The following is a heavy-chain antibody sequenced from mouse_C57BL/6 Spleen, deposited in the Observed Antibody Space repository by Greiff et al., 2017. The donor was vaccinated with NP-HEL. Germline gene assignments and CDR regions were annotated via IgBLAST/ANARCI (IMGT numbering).Heavy chain of an antibody. CDR3: ARAYGSSYWYFDV. J-gene: IGHJ1*03. CDR2: IDPSDSYT. D-gene: IGHD1-1*01. V-gene: IGHV1-59*01. CDR1: GYTFTSYW. Sequence: QVQLQQPGAELVRPGPSVKLSCKASGYTFTSYWMHWVKQRPGQGLEWIGVIDPSDSYTNYNQKFKGKATLTVDTSSSTTYMQLSSLTSKDSAVYYCARAYGSSYWYFDVWGTGTTVTVSA.